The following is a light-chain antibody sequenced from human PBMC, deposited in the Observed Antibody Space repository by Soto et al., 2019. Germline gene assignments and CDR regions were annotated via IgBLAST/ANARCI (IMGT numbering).Light chain of an antibody. CDR1: SSDVGGYKY. J-gene: IGLJ1*01. V-gene: IGLV2-14*01. Sequence: QSVLTQPASVSGSPGQSITISCTGTSSDVGGYKYVSWYQQHPGKAPKVMIYEVSNRPSGVSNRFSGSKSGTSASLVITGLQSEDEADYYCQSYDIGLSARYVFGTGTKLTVL. CDR3: QSYDIGLSARYV. CDR2: EVS.